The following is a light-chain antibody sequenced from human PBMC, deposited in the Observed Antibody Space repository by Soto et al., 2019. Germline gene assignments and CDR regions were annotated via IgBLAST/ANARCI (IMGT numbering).Light chain of an antibody. CDR1: QSVFYTSNNKNY. V-gene: IGKV4-1*01. CDR2: WAS. J-gene: IGKJ2*01. CDR3: HQYYSFPPP. Sequence: DIVMTQSPDFLAVSLGERATINCKSSQSVFYTSNNKNYLTWYQQRPGQPPKLLIYWASTRETGVPDRFSGSGSGTDFTLTISSLQAEDVAVYYCHQYYSFPPPFGQGTKLEIK.